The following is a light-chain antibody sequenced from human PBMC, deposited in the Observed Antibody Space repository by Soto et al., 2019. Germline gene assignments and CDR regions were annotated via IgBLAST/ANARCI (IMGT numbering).Light chain of an antibody. Sequence: QSALTQPASVSGSPGQSITISCTGTSGDVGGYNYVSWYQQHPGKAPKLMIYDVSNRPSGVSNRFSGSKSGNTASLTISGLQAEDEADYYCSSYTSSSTLEYVFGTGTKVTVL. CDR2: DVS. CDR3: SSYTSSSTLEYV. CDR1: SGDVGGYNY. V-gene: IGLV2-14*01. J-gene: IGLJ1*01.